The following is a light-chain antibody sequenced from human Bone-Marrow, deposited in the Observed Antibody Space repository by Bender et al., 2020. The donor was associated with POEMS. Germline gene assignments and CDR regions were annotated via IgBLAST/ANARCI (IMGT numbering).Light chain of an antibody. V-gene: IGLV2-8*01. CDR2: EVS. Sequence: QSALTQSASVSGSPGQSITISCTGTSSDVGGYNYVSWYQQHPGKAPKLMIYEVSQRPSGVPDRFSGSKSGNTASLTVSGLQAEDEADYYCSSYAGSNNFVFGTGTKVTVL. J-gene: IGLJ1*01. CDR1: SSDVGGYNY. CDR3: SSYAGSNNFV.